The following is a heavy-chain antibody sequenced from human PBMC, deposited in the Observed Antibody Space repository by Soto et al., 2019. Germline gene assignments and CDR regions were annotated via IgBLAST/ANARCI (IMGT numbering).Heavy chain of an antibody. D-gene: IGHD3-3*01. V-gene: IGHV4-34*01. CDR2: INHSGST. CDR1: GGSFSGYY. J-gene: IGHJ4*02. Sequence: SETLSLTCAVYGGSFSGYYWSWIRQPPGKGLEWIGEINHSGSTNYNPSLKSRVTISVDTSKNQFSLKPSSVTAADTAVYYCASSDYDFWSGYYYHFDYWGQGTLVTVSS. CDR3: ASSDYDFWSGYYYHFDY.